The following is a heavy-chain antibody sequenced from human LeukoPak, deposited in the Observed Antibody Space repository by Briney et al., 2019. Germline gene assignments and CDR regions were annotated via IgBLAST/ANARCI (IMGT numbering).Heavy chain of an antibody. CDR3: ARLGSVGYYNYQYMDI. J-gene: IGHJ6*03. CDR2: INHIGNT. D-gene: IGHD3-10*01. CDR1: GGSFSGYY. Sequence: PSETLSLTCAVYGGSFSGYYWSWIRQSPGKGLEWIGEINHIGNTNYDPSLRSRVTISVDTSKNQFSLSLTSATAADTAVYFCARLGSVGYYNYQYMDIWGNGTTVTVSS. V-gene: IGHV4-34*01.